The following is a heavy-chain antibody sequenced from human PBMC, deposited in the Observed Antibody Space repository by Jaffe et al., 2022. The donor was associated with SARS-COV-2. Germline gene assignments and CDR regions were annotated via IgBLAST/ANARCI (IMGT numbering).Heavy chain of an antibody. D-gene: IGHD4-17*01. V-gene: IGHV3-21*01. Sequence: EVQLVESGGGLVKPGGSLRLSCAASGFTFSSYSMNWVRQAPGKGLEWVSSISSSSSYIYYADSVKGRFTISRDNAKNSLYLQMNSLRAEDTAVYYCARWSGDYGEWGDDYWGQGTLVTVSS. CDR3: ARWSGDYGEWGDDY. J-gene: IGHJ4*02. CDR2: ISSSSSYI. CDR1: GFTFSSYS.